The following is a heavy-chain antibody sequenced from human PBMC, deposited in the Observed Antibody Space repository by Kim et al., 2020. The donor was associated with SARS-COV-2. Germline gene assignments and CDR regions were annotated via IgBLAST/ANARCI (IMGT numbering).Heavy chain of an antibody. J-gene: IGHJ5*02. CDR1: GFTFSSYG. V-gene: IGHV3-30*18. CDR2: ISYDGSNK. CDR3: AKDRDGTNWFDP. Sequence: GGSLRLSCAASGFTFSSYGMHWVRQAPGKGLEWVAVISYDGSNKYYADSVKGRFTISRDNSKNTLYLQMNSLRAEDTAVYYCAKDRDGTNWFDPWGQGTLVTVSS.